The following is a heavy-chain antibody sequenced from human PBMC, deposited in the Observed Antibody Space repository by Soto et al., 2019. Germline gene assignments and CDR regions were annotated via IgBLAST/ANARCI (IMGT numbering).Heavy chain of an antibody. CDR1: GYTFTNFG. V-gene: IGHV1-18*01. CDR2: ISAYNGNT. CDR3: ARGGTPIDY. Sequence: QVQLVQSGAEVKKPGASVKVSCKTSGYTFTNFGLSWVRQAPGQGLEWMGWISAYNGNTNYAQNFQGRVTMTTDTSPSTAYRELRSLRSDDTAVYYWARGGTPIDYWGQGTLVTVSS. J-gene: IGHJ4*02. D-gene: IGHD3-16*01.